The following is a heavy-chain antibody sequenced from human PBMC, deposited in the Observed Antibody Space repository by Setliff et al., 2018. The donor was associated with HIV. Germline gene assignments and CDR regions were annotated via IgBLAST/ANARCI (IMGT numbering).Heavy chain of an antibody. CDR1: GGTFSSYA. CDR3: ARDSVARRTLGYYYYKDV. D-gene: IGHD6-6*01. V-gene: IGHV1-69*10. Sequence: ASVKVSCKASGGTFSSYAFNWVRQAPGQGLEWMGGIIPISGITNYAQKFQGRVRFTADKSTSTAYMELSSLRSEDTAMYYCARDSVARRTLGYYYYKDVWGKGTTVTVS. CDR2: IIPISGIT. J-gene: IGHJ6*03.